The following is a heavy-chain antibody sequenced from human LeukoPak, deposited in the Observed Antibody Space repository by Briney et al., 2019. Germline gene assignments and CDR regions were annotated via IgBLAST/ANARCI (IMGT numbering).Heavy chain of an antibody. Sequence: PSETLSLTCTVSGGSISSYYWSWIRQPPGKGLEWIGYIYYSGSTNYNPSLKSRVTISVDTSKNQFSLKLSSVTAADTAVYYCAGFLAGSHFDYWGQGTLVTVSS. V-gene: IGHV4-59*08. CDR2: IYYSGST. CDR3: AGFLAGSHFDY. D-gene: IGHD6-19*01. CDR1: GGSISSYY. J-gene: IGHJ4*02.